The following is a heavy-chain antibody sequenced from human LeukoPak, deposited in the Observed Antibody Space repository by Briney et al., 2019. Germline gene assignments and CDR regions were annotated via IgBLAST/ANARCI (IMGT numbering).Heavy chain of an antibody. V-gene: IGHV4-61*02. CDR2: ICTSGST. D-gene: IGHD3-22*01. J-gene: IGHJ4*02. Sequence: SETLSLTCTVSGDAISSAGYCWSWIRQPAGKGLEWIGRICTSGSTDYNPSLKSRVTFSVDTSKSQCSLKLIYVTAGDPAVYYCAGGEGYYDSSGYSDYWGQGTLVTVSS. CDR1: GDAISSAGYC. CDR3: AGGEGYYDSSGYSDY.